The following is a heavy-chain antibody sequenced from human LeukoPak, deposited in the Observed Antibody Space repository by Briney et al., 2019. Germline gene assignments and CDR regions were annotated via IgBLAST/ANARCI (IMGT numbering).Heavy chain of an antibody. D-gene: IGHD2-8*01. J-gene: IGHJ6*02. CDR1: GFTFSSYE. V-gene: IGHV3-48*03. CDR2: ISSSGSTI. Sequence: GGSLRLSCAASGFTFSSYEMNWVRQAPGKGLEWVSYISSSGSTIYYADSVKGRFTISRDNAKNSLYLQMNSLRAEDTAVYYCARAAPGGLIYYYYGMDVWGPGTTVTVSS. CDR3: ARAAPGGLIYYYYGMDV.